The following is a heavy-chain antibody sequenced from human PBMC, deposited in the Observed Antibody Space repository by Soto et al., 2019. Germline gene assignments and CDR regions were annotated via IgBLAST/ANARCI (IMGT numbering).Heavy chain of an antibody. V-gene: IGHV1-69*02. CDR2: IIPMVRVA. Sequence: QVQLVQSGAELKKPGASVKVSCTASVYTFNCYAMNWVRQAPGQGPEWMGRIIPMVRVANYAQKFQGRVTIIADKSTSTSYRVLSSLRSEDTAVYYCATNYGSGSAPFDYWGQGTLVTVSS. J-gene: IGHJ4*02. D-gene: IGHD3-10*01. CDR3: ATNYGSGSAPFDY. CDR1: VYTFNCYA.